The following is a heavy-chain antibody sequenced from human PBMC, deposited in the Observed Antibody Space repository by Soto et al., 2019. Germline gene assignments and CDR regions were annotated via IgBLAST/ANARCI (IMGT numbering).Heavy chain of an antibody. Sequence: SETLSLTCAVSGGSMSRGGQSWSWIRQPPGKGLEWLGFIYYTGSTYYNPSLKSRVTLSVDRSKNQFSLNLTSVTAADTAVYYCARTEDYTSSLDYWGQGTLVTVSS. D-gene: IGHD2-2*02. J-gene: IGHJ4*02. CDR1: GGSMSRGGQS. CDR2: IYYTGST. V-gene: IGHV4-30-2*01. CDR3: ARTEDYTSSLDY.